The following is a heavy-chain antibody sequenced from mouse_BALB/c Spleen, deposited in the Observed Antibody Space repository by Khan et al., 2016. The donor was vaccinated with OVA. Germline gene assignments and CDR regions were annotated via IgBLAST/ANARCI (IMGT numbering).Heavy chain of an antibody. D-gene: IGHD2-10*01. J-gene: IGHJ4*01. CDR2: INTYTGEP. CDR3: ARPPYFSYVMAY. CDR1: GYTFTNYG. V-gene: IGHV9-3-1*01. Sequence: QIQLVQSGPELKKPGETVKISCKASGYTFTNYGMNWVKQAPGKGLKWMGWINTYTGEPTYTDDFKGRFAFSLETSARTAYLQINNLKNEDTATYFCARPPYFSYVMAYWGQGTSVTVSS.